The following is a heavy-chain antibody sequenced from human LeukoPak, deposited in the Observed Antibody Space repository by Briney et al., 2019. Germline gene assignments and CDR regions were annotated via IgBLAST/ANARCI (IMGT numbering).Heavy chain of an antibody. D-gene: IGHD6-13*01. V-gene: IGHV3-23*01. CDR2: ISCSGGST. J-gene: IGHJ1*01. CDR3: AKGPYSSTLKTEYFQH. CDR1: GFTFSSYA. Sequence: GGSLRLSCAASGFTFSSYAMSWVRQAPGKGLEWVPAISCSGGSTYYADSVKGRFTISRDNSKNTLYLQMNSLRAEDTAVYYCAKGPYSSTLKTEYFQHWGQGTLVTVSS.